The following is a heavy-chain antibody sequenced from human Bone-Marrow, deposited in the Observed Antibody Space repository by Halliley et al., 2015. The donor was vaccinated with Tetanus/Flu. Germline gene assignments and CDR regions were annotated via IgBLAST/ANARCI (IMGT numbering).Heavy chain of an antibody. V-gene: IGHV4-59*01. CDR1: GDSISRYY. J-gene: IGHJ5*02. Sequence: TLSLTCSVSGDSISRYYWSWIRQSPGKGLEWIGYSYNGGSPNNNPSLKSRVTISVDRSKNQVSLKLTSVTAADTAVYYCARDRTVVGGYNNWFDPWGQGTLVTVSS. CDR3: ARDRTVVGGYNNWFDP. CDR2: SYNGGSP. D-gene: IGHD1-26*01.